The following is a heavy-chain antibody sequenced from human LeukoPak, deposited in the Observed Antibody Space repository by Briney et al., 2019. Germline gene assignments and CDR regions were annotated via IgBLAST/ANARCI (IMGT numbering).Heavy chain of an antibody. V-gene: IGHV4-59*08. D-gene: IGHD6-19*01. CDR3: ARSSGGWYPYFQH. J-gene: IGHJ1*01. Sequence: PSETLSLTCTVSGGSISSYYWSWIRQPPGKGLEWIGYIYHSGSTNYNPSLKSRVTISVDTSKNQFSLKLSSVTAADTAVYYCARSSGGWYPYFQHWGQGTLVTVSS. CDR2: IYHSGST. CDR1: GGSISSYY.